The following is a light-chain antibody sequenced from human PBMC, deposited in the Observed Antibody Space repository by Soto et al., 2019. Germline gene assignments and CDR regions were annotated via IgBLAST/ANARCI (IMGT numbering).Light chain of an antibody. Sequence: DIQMTQSPSTLSGSVGDRVTITCRASQTISSWLAWYQQKPGKAPKLLIYKASTLKSGVPSRFSGSGSGTEFTLTISSLQPDDFATYYCQQYGTSSRTFGQGTKVDI. CDR2: KAS. CDR1: QTISSW. J-gene: IGKJ1*01. V-gene: IGKV1-5*03. CDR3: QQYGTSSRT.